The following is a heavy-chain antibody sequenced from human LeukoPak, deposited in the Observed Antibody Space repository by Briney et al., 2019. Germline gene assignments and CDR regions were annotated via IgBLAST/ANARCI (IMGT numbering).Heavy chain of an antibody. V-gene: IGHV1-2*02. CDR1: GYNFTGYY. D-gene: IGHD5-24*01. J-gene: IGHJ4*02. CDR3: ARDRGRDGTDY. Sequence: ASVTVSCKASGYNFTGYYIHWVRQAPGQGLEWMGWINPNSGGTNYAQKFQGRVTMTRDTSFSTAYMELSRLRSDDTAVYYCARDRGRDGTDYWGRGTLVTVSS. CDR2: INPNSGGT.